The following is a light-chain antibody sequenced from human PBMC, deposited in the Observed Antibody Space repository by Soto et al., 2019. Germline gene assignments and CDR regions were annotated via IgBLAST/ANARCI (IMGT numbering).Light chain of an antibody. CDR1: QGISSA. CDR3: QQYNKWPRT. Sequence: IQMTQSPSTLSASVGDRVTITFRASQGISSAVAWYQQKPGKAPKLLIYAASSLQSGVPSRFSGSGSGTEFTLTISSLQSEDFAVYYCQQYNKWPRTFGQGTKVDIK. CDR2: AAS. J-gene: IGKJ1*01. V-gene: IGKV1D-13*01.